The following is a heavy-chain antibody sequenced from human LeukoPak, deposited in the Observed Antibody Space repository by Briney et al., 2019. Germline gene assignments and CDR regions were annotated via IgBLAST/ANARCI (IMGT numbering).Heavy chain of an antibody. V-gene: IGHV1-24*01. CDR1: GYTLTELS. CDR3: ATEQWLVLY. J-gene: IGHJ4*02. D-gene: IGHD6-19*01. CDR2: FDPEDGET. Sequence: ASVKVSCKVSGYTLTELSMHWVRQAPGKGLEWMGGFDPEDGETIYAQKFQGRVTMTRDTSTSTVYMELSSLRSEDTAVYYCATEQWLVLYWGQGTLVTVSS.